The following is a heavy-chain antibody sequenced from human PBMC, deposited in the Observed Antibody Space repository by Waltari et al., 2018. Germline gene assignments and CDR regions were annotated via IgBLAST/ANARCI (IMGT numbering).Heavy chain of an antibody. J-gene: IGHJ3*01. CDR1: KFTVTKHA. CDR2: IYSGGRT. CDR3: ARFGLALDL. Sequence: EVQLLESGGGLVQPGGSLRLSCAASKFTVTKHAMSWVRQAPGKGLEWVSVIYSGGRTDFGDSVKGRFTMSRDDSKNTVYPQMNSLRPEDTALYYCARFGLALDLWGQGTMVTVSS. D-gene: IGHD3-16*01. V-gene: IGHV3-23*03.